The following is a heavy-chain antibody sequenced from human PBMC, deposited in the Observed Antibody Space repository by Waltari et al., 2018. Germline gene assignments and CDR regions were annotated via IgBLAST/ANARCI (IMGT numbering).Heavy chain of an antibody. Sequence: QVQLVQSGAEVKQPGASVKVSCKASGYTFTSYGISWVRQAPGQGLEWMGWISAYNGNTNYAQKLQGRVTMTTDTSTSTAYMELRSLRSDDTAVYYCARDSYYYDSSPYPVDYWGQGTLVTVSS. V-gene: IGHV1-18*01. CDR2: ISAYNGNT. CDR1: GYTFTSYG. J-gene: IGHJ4*02. CDR3: ARDSYYYDSSPYPVDY. D-gene: IGHD3-22*01.